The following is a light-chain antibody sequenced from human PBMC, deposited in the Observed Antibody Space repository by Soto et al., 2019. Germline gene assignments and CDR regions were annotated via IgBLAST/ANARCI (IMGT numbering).Light chain of an antibody. CDR1: RSNVGRNS. Sequence: QAVVTQPPSASQTPGQRVTISCPGSRSNVGRNSVSWYQHVPGTAPKLLIYSHDQRPSGVPDRISASRSGTAASLAISGLRSEDEAFYYCAAWDDSLNAWVFGGGTKVTVL. CDR2: SHD. V-gene: IGLV1-44*01. CDR3: AAWDDSLNAWV. J-gene: IGLJ3*02.